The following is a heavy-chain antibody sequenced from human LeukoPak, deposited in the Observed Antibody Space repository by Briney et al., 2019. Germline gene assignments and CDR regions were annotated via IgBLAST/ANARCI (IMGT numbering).Heavy chain of an antibody. CDR2: INPGGGST. D-gene: IGHD7-27*01. CDR3: ARARTGDSDY. Sequence: ASVKVSCKASGYTFTNYYIHWARQAPGQGLEWMGLINPGGGSTTYSQKFQGRVTMTRDTSTSTVYMELNNLRSEDTALYYCARARTGDSDYWGQGTLVTVSS. CDR1: GYTFTNYY. J-gene: IGHJ4*02. V-gene: IGHV1-46*01.